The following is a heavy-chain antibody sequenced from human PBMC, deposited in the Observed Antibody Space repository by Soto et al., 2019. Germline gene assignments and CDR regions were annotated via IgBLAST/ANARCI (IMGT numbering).Heavy chain of an antibody. V-gene: IGHV3-7*01. CDR3: ARNSYSSGWYNAGGGYYY. Sequence: GGSLRLSCAASGFTFSSYWMSWVCQAPGKGLEWVANIKQDGSEKYYVDSVKGRFTISRDNAKNSLYLQMNSLRAEDTAVYYCARNSYSSGWYNAGGGYYYWGQGTLVTVSS. D-gene: IGHD6-19*01. J-gene: IGHJ4*02. CDR1: GFTFSSYW. CDR2: IKQDGSEK.